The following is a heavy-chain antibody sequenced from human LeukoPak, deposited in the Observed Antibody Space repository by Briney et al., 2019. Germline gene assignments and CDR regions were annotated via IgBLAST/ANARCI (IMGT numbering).Heavy chain of an antibody. D-gene: IGHD2-15*01. CDR2: INPNSGGT. CDR1: GYTFTGSY. CDR3: ARETGYCGGGRCYFIY. V-gene: IGHV1-2*02. Sequence: ASVKVSCKASGYTFTGSYIHWVRQAPGQGLEWMGCINPNSGGTSFAQKFQGRVTMTRDTSVSTAYMELSRLRSNGTALYYCARETGYCGGGRCYFIYWGQGTLVTVSS. J-gene: IGHJ4*02.